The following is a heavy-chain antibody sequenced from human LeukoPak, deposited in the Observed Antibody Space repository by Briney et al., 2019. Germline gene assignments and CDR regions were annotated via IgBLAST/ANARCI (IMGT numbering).Heavy chain of an antibody. V-gene: IGHV1-69*05. CDR1: GGTFSSYA. Sequence: SSVKVSCKASGGTFSSYAISWVRHAPGQGLEWMGRIIPIVGTANYAQKFQGRVTITTDESTSTAYMELSSLRSEDTAVYYCAETYYYDSSDTEGAFDIWGQGTMVTVPS. CDR3: AETYYYDSSDTEGAFDI. CDR2: IIPIVGTA. D-gene: IGHD3-22*01. J-gene: IGHJ3*02.